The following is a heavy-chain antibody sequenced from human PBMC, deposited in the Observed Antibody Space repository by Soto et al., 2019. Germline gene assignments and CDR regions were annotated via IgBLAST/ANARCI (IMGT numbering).Heavy chain of an antibody. CDR2: IYHSGST. CDR3: ASRARLWFGELSWFDP. J-gene: IGHJ5*02. V-gene: IGHV4-4*02. CDR1: CGSISSSNW. Sequence: KSSETLSLTCAVSCGSISSSNWWSWVRQPPGKGLEWIGEIYHSGSTNYNPSLKSRVTISVDKSKNQFSLKLSSVTAADTAVYYCASRARLWFGELSWFDPWGQGTLVTVSS. D-gene: IGHD3-10*01.